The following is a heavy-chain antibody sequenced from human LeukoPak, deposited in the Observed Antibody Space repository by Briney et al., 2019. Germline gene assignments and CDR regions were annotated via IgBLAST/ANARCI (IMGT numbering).Heavy chain of an antibody. Sequence: GGSLRLSCAASGFTFSSYSMNWVRQAPGKGLEWVSSISSSSSYIYYADSVKGRFTISRDNAKNSLYLQMNSLRAEDSAVYYCARDLYSYGSVGDYWGQGTLVTVSS. CDR2: ISSSSSYI. V-gene: IGHV3-21*01. J-gene: IGHJ4*02. CDR3: ARDLYSYGSVGDY. CDR1: GFTFSSYS. D-gene: IGHD5-18*01.